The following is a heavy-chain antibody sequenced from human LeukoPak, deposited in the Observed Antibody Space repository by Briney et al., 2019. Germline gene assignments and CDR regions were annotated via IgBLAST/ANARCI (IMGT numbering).Heavy chain of an antibody. J-gene: IGHJ4*02. V-gene: IGHV4-59*01. CDR2: IYYSGRT. CDR3: ARGFYSPHY. D-gene: IGHD4-11*01. Sequence: PSETLSLTCTVSGGSISSDYWSWIRQPPGKGLEWIGYIYYSGRTCYNPSLKSRITISVDTSKNQFSLKLSSVTAADTAVYYCARGFYSPHYWGQGTLVSVSS. CDR1: GGSISSDY.